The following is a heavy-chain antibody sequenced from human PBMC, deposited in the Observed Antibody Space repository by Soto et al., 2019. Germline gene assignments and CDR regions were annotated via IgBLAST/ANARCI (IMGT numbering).Heavy chain of an antibody. V-gene: IGHV3-74*01. J-gene: IGHJ4*02. CDR2: INSDGSST. D-gene: IGHD3-3*01. CDR1: GFTFSSYW. CDR3: ARVSDEGVYDFWSGYPRITDDY. Sequence: GGSLRLSCAASGFTFSSYWMHWVRQAPGKGLVWVSRINSDGSSTSYADSVKGRFTISRDNAKNTLYLQMNSLRAEDTAVYYCARVSDEGVYDFWSGYPRITDDYWGQGTLVTVPS.